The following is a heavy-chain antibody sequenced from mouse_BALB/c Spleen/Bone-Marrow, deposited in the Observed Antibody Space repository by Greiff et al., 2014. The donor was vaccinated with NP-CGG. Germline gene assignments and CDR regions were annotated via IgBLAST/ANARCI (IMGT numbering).Heavy chain of an antibody. Sequence: VQLQQSGPELVKPGVSVKISCKASGYTFTDYNMHWGEQSHGKSLEWIGYIYPYNGGTGYNQKFKSKATLTVDNSSSTAYMELRSLTSEDSAVYYCARSYGNWYFDVWGAGTTVTVSS. D-gene: IGHD2-10*02. CDR1: GYTFTDYN. CDR2: IYPYNGGT. V-gene: IGHV1S29*02. J-gene: IGHJ1*01. CDR3: ARSYGNWYFDV.